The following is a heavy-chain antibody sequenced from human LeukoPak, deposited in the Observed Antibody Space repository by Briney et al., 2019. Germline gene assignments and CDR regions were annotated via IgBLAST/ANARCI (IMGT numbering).Heavy chain of an antibody. CDR2: INPKSGGT. D-gene: IGHD5-12*01. V-gene: IGHV1-2*02. J-gene: IGHJ4*02. Sequence: AAVNVSCKASGYTFTGYYMHLVRQAPGQGLEWVGWINPKSGGTNYAQKFQGRVTMTRDTSISTAYMELSRLRSDDTAVYYCASVTLSAYDGDYRGQGTLVTVSS. CDR1: GYTFTGYY. CDR3: ASVTLSAYDGDY.